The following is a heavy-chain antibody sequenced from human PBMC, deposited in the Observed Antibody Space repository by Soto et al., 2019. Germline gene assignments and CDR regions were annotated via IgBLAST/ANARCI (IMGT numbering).Heavy chain of an antibody. V-gene: IGHV4-34*01. CDR2: INHSGST. CDR1: GGSFSGYY. CDR3: ARGGRDFTMVRGRVDP. J-gene: IGHJ5*02. D-gene: IGHD3-10*01. Sequence: SETLSLTCAVYGGSFSGYYWSWIRQPPGKGLEWIGEINHSGSTNYNPSLKSRVTISVDTSKNQFSLKLSSVTAADTAVYYCARGGRDFTMVRGRVDPWGQGTLVTVSS.